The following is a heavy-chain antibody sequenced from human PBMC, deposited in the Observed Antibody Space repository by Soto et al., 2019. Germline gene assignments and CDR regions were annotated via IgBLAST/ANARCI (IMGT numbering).Heavy chain of an antibody. CDR2: ISSSGSTI. J-gene: IGHJ6*03. V-gene: IGHV3-11*01. D-gene: IGHD4-4*01. Sequence: GGSLRLSCAASGFTFSDYYMSWIRQAPGKGLEWVSYISSSGSTIYYADSVKGRFTISRDNAKNSLYLQMNSLRAEDTAVYYCARAVGSNYAEYYYYYMDVWGKGTTVTVSS. CDR1: GFTFSDYY. CDR3: ARAVGSNYAEYYYYYMDV.